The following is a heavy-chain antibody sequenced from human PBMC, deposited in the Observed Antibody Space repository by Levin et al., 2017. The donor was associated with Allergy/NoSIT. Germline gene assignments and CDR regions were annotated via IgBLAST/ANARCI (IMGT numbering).Heavy chain of an antibody. CDR3: ARGSNFAHDY. D-gene: IGHD1-7*01. CDR2: IYTDGSGT. J-gene: IGHJ4*02. V-gene: IGHV3-74*01. CDR1: GFTFSRYS. Sequence: RGESLKISCAASGFTFSRYSMHWVRQGPGKGLVWVSRIYTDGSGTSYADSVKGRFTISRDNAKSTLFLQMNSLRAEDTAVYYCARGSNFAHDYWGQGTLVTVSS.